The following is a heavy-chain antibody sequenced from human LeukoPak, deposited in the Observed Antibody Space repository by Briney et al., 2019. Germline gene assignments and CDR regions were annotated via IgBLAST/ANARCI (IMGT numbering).Heavy chain of an antibody. J-gene: IGHJ3*02. V-gene: IGHV3-74*01. CDR3: ARVNGELFDAFDI. CDR2: INSDGSST. Sequence: GGSLRLSCAASGFTFSSYWMHWVRQAPGKGLVWVSRINSDGSSTSYADSVRGRFTISRDNAKNTLYLQMNSLRAEDTAVYYCARVNGELFDAFDIWGQGTMVTVSS. CDR1: GFTFSSYW. D-gene: IGHD2-15*01.